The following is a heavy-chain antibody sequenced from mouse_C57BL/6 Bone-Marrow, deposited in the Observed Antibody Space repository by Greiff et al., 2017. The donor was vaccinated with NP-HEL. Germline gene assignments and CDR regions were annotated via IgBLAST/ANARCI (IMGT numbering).Heavy chain of an antibody. CDR3: AATLLSWFAY. D-gene: IGHD6-1*01. Sequence: ESGPGLVKPSQSLSLTCSVTGYSITSGYYWNWIRQFPGNKLEWMGYISYDGSNNYNPSLTNRISITRDTSKNQFFLKLNSVTTEDTATYYCAATLLSWFAYWGQGTLVTVSA. J-gene: IGHJ3*01. CDR2: ISYDGSN. V-gene: IGHV3-6*01. CDR1: GYSITSGYY.